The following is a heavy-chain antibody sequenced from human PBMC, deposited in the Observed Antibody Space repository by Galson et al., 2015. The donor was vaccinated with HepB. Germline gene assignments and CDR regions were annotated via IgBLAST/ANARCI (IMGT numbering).Heavy chain of an antibody. J-gene: IGHJ4*02. CDR2: IYYGAIT. CDR1: SGSISSSDR. Sequence: SETLSLTCAVSSGSISSSDRCSWVRQPPGKGLEWIGEIYYGAITHYNPSLKGRVSGSKDDSKKQFSLTLTSVTAADTAVYYCARNRGNNDFDSWGQGILVSVSS. V-gene: IGHV4-4*02. D-gene: IGHD4-23*01. CDR3: ARNRGNNDFDS.